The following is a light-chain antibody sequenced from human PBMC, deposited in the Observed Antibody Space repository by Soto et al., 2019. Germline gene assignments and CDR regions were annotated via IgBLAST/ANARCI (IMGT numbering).Light chain of an antibody. J-gene: IGLJ1*01. CDR3: CSYAGSSTSV. V-gene: IGLV2-23*02. CDR2: EVS. Sequence: QSALTQPAPVSGSPGQSITISCTGTSSDVGSYNLVSWYQQHPGKAPKLMIYEVSKRPSGVSNRFSGSKSGNTASLTISGLQADVFADYYCCSYAGSSTSVFVTVSKVTVL. CDR1: SSDVGSYNL.